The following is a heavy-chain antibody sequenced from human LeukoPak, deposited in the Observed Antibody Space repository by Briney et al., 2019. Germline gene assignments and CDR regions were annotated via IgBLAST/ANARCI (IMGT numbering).Heavy chain of an antibody. CDR3: ARERVEYSSSSFDY. J-gene: IGHJ4*02. D-gene: IGHD6-6*01. V-gene: IGHV4-34*01. CDR1: GGSFSGYY. Sequence: SETLSLTCAVYGGSFSGYYWSWIRQPPGKGLEWIGEINHSGSTNYNPSLKSRVTISVDTSKNQSSLKLSSVTAADTAVYYCARERVEYSSSSFDYWGQGTLVTVSS. CDR2: INHSGST.